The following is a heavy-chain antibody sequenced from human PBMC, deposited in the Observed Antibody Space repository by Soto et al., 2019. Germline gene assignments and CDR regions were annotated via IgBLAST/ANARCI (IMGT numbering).Heavy chain of an antibody. J-gene: IGHJ3*01. Sequence: PGGSLRLSCAASGFTFSNYGMHWVRQAPGKGLEWVAVISYDGSYKYYADSVKGRFTVSRDNSKNTLYLQMNSLRAEDTAVYYCAKEGSVAVAGRKIAFDFWGQGTMVTVSS. D-gene: IGHD6-19*01. V-gene: IGHV3-30*18. CDR1: GFTFSNYG. CDR2: ISYDGSYK. CDR3: AKEGSVAVAGRKIAFDF.